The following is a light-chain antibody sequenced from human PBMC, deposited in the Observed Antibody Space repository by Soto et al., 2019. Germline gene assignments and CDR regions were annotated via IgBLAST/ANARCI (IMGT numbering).Light chain of an antibody. V-gene: IGLV1-44*01. CDR3: AAWDDSLGAYV. CDR1: NSNIGTNT. J-gene: IGLJ1*01. CDR2: TNN. Sequence: QYVLTQPPSASATPGQSVTSSCSGSNSNIGTNTVNWYQQLPGTAPRLLIYTNNQRPSGVPQRFSGSKTGTSASLAIGGLQSEDGADYYCAAWDDSLGAYVFGTGTKVTVL.